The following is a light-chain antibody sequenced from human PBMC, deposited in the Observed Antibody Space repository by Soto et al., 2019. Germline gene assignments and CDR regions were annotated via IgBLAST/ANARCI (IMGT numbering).Light chain of an antibody. V-gene: IGKV3-15*01. J-gene: IGKJ1*01. CDR3: QQLNTGPRT. CDR2: GAS. Sequence: TVMTQSPATLSMSPGDRAALSCRASLNVATNMAWYQQKPGQAPRLLIYGASIRATGVPARFTGSGSGTEVTPPINNLQAGDFAVYYGQQLNTGPRTFGRGTRVEV. CDR1: LNVATN.